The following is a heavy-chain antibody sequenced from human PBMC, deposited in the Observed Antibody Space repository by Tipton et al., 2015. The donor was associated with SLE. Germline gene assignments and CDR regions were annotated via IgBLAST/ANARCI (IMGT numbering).Heavy chain of an antibody. Sequence: TLSLTCTVYGGSISSSSYYWGWIRQPPGKGREWIGSIYYSGSTYYNPSIKSRVTISVDTSKNQFSLKLSSVTAADTAVYYCAGGVFGVVIPNWFDPWGQGTLVTVSS. CDR3: AGGVFGVVIPNWFDP. CDR2: IYYSGST. J-gene: IGHJ5*02. V-gene: IGHV4-39*01. D-gene: IGHD3-3*01. CDR1: GGSISSSSYY.